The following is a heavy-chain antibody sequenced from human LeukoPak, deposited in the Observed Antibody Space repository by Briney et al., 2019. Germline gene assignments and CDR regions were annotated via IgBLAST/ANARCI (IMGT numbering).Heavy chain of an antibody. CDR1: GYSFTSYW. D-gene: IGHD6-6*01. CDR3: ASRYSSSFAGFGI. CDR2: TYPGDSDT. Sequence: GESLKISCRGSGYSFTSYWIGWVRQMPGKGLEWMGITYPGDSDTRYSPSFQGRVTISADKSISTAYLQWSSLKASDTAMYYCASRYSSSFAGFGIWGQGTMVTVSS. J-gene: IGHJ3*02. V-gene: IGHV5-51*01.